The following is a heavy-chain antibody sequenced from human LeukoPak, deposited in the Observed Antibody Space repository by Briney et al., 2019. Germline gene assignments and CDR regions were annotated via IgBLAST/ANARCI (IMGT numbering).Heavy chain of an antibody. V-gene: IGHV4-34*01. CDR3: ARGDFWSGPGSHNWFDP. D-gene: IGHD3-3*01. J-gene: IGHJ5*02. CDR2: INHSGST. CDR1: GGSFSGYY. Sequence: KPSETLSLTCAVYGGSFSGYYWSWIRQPPGKGLEWIGVINHSGSTNYNPSLKSRVTISVDTSKNQFSLKLSSVTAADTAVYYCARGDFWSGPGSHNWFDPWGQGTLVTVSS.